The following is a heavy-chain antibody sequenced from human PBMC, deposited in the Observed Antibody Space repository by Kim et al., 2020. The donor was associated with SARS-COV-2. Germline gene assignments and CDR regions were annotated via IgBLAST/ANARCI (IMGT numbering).Heavy chain of an antibody. CDR1: GGSISSYY. CDR2: IYYSGST. J-gene: IGHJ4*02. CDR3: ARDSSGAAGTFDY. D-gene: IGHD6-13*01. V-gene: IGHV4-59*13. Sequence: SETLSLTCTVSGGSISSYYWSWIRQPPGKGLEWIGYIYYSGSTNYNPSLRSRVTISVDTSKNQFSLKLSSVIAADTAVYYCARDSSGAAGTFDYWGQGTLVTVSS.